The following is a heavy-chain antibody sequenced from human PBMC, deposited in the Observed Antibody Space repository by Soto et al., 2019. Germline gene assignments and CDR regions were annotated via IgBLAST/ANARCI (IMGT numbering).Heavy chain of an antibody. V-gene: IGHV1-2*02. CDR1: GYTFTGYY. J-gene: IGHJ4*02. D-gene: IGHD1-26*01. CDR2: INPNSGGT. Sequence: ASVEVSCKASGYTFTGYYMHWVRQAPGQGLEWMGWINPNSGGTNYAQKFQGRVTMTRDMSITTVYMELNNLSPDDTAVYYCGRGRSGQIVVFYWGQGTPVTVSS. CDR3: GRGRSGQIVVFY.